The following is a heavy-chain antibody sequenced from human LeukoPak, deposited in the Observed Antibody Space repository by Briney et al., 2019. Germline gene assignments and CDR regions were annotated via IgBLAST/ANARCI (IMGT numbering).Heavy chain of an antibody. V-gene: IGHV1-69*04. J-gene: IGHJ4*02. CDR1: GGSFSSYA. CDR2: IIPILGIA. D-gene: IGHD1-26*01. CDR3: ARVSSDSRGHYFDY. Sequence: GASVKVSCKASGGSFSSYAISWVRQAPGQGVERMGRIIPILGIANYAQKFQGRVTITADKSTSTAYMELSSLRSEDTAVYYCARVSSDSRGHYFDYWGQGTLVTVSS.